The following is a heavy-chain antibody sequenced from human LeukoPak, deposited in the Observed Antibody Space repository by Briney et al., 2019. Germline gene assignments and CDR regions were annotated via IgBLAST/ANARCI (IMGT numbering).Heavy chain of an antibody. CDR3: ARDRGGSALAN. CDR2: ISSTVDNT. Sequence: GGSLRLSCAACVFTCIDWYMNWVRQAPGKGLEWVSYISSTVDNTNYADSVRGRFTISRGTAKRTLYLQMDSLRVDDTAIYYCARDRGGSALANWGQGTLVIVSS. J-gene: IGHJ4*02. CDR1: VFTCIDWY. D-gene: IGHD1-26*01. V-gene: IGHV3-11*04.